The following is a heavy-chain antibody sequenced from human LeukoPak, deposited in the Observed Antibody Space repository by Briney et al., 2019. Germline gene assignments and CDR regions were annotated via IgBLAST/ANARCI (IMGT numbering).Heavy chain of an antibody. CDR3: ARDWYHAIDY. CDR1: GFTFSSYR. Sequence: PGGSLRLSCAASGFTFSSYRMSWVRQAPGKELVWVARIESDGRRTTYAESVKGRFTISRDNAKNTLYLEMNSLRVEDTAVYYCARDWYHAIDYWGQGTLVAVSS. J-gene: IGHJ4*02. V-gene: IGHV3-74*03. D-gene: IGHD2-2*01. CDR2: IESDGRRT.